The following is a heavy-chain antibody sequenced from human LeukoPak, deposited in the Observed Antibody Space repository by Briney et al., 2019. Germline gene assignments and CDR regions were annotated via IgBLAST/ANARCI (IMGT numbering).Heavy chain of an antibody. V-gene: IGHV3-74*01. Sequence: GGSLRLSCAASGFTFSSHWMHWVRQAPGKGLVWVSRISADVSVTTYADSVKGRFTISRDNAKNTLYLQMNSLRAEDTAVYYCARGHLPVAGRTADYWCQGTLVTVSS. D-gene: IGHD6-13*01. J-gene: IGHJ4*02. CDR1: GFTFSSHW. CDR2: ISADVSVT. CDR3: ARGHLPVAGRTADY.